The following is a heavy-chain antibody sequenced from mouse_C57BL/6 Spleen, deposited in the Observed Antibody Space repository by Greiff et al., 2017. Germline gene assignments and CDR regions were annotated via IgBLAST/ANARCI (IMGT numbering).Heavy chain of an antibody. CDR1: GFTFSDYY. Sequence: EVKLMESEGGLVQPGSSMKLSCTASGFTFSDYYMAWVRQVPEKGLEWVANINYDGSSTYYLDSLKSRFIISRDNAKNILYLQMSSLKSEDTATYYCARDTRGYYFDYWGQGTTLTVSS. CDR2: INYDGSST. J-gene: IGHJ2*01. CDR3: ARDTRGYYFDY. V-gene: IGHV5-16*01.